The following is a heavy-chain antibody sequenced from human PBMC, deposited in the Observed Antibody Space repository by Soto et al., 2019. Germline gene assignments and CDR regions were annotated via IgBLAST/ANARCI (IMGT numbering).Heavy chain of an antibody. CDR2: ISGSGGTT. D-gene: IGHD6-13*01. Sequence: EVQLLESGGGLVQPGGSLRLSCTGSGFTFSSYAMNWVRQAPGKGLECVSTISGSGGTTYYADSVKGRFTISRDNSKNPLYLQMRSLRAEDTAVYYCAKNGRAAAMYNWFDPWGQGILVNVSS. CDR1: GFTFSSYA. J-gene: IGHJ5*02. CDR3: AKNGRAAAMYNWFDP. V-gene: IGHV3-23*01.